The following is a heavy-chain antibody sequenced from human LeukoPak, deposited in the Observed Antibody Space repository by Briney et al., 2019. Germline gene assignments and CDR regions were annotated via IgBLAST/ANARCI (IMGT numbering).Heavy chain of an antibody. CDR2: MNPNSGNT. CDR3: ARAENPRDYGSDY. V-gene: IGHV1-8*01. J-gene: IGHJ4*02. CDR1: GYTFSNYD. Sequence: ASVKVSCKASGYTFSNYDINWVRQATGQGLEWMGWMNPNSGNTGYAQKFQGRVTMTRNTSISTAYMELSSLRSEDTAVYYCARAENPRDYGSDYWGQGTLVTVSS. D-gene: IGHD3-10*01.